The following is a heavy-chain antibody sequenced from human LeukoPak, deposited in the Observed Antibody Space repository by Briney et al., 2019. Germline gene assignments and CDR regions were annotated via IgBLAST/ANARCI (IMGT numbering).Heavy chain of an antibody. CDR1: GYTFTSYD. J-gene: IGHJ6*03. Sequence: ASVKVSCKASGYTFTSYDINWVRQATGQGLEWMGWMNPNNGNTGYAQKFQGRVAMTRNTPIVTVYMELSSLTSEDTAVYYCAREARDYYYMDVWGKGTTVTVSS. V-gene: IGHV1-8*01. CDR2: MNPNNGNT. CDR3: AREARDYYYMDV.